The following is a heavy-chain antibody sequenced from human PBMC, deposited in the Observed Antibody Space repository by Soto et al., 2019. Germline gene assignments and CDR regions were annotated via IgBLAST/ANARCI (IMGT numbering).Heavy chain of an antibody. CDR1: GYTFTSYY. CDR2: INPNGGNT. V-gene: IGHV1-46*01. Sequence: GASVKVSCKASGYTFTSYYMHWVRQAPGQGLEWMGIINPNGGNTGYAQKFQGRVTMTRNTSISTAYMELSSLRSEDTAVYYCARGAIGYCSGGSCYRGNWFDPWGQGTLVTVSS. CDR3: ARGAIGYCSGGSCYRGNWFDP. D-gene: IGHD2-15*01. J-gene: IGHJ5*02.